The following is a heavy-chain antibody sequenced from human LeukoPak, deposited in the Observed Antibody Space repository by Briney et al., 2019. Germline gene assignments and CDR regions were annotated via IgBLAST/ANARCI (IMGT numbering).Heavy chain of an antibody. J-gene: IGHJ5*02. CDR3: ARDIVAGSGGWFDP. V-gene: IGHV3-23*01. CDR2: ISGSGGST. CDR1: GFTFSSYA. D-gene: IGHD6-19*01. Sequence: SGGSLRLSCAASGFTFSSYAMSWVRQAPGKGLEWVSAISGSGGSTYYADSVKGRFTISRDNSKNTLYLQMNSLRAEDTAVYYCARDIVAGSGGWFDPWGQGTLVTVSS.